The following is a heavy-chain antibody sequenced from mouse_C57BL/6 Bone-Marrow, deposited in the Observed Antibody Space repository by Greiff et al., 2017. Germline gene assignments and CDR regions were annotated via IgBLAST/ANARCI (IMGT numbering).Heavy chain of an antibody. CDR2: ISGGGGNT. V-gene: IGHV5-9*01. J-gene: IGHJ3*01. Sequence: EVMLVESGGGLVKSGGSLKLSCAASGFTFSSYTMSWVRQTPEKRLEWVATISGGGGNTYYPDSVKGRFTISRDNAKNTLYLQMSSLRSEGTALFYCASSYYSNYDPTWFAYWGQGTLVTVSA. CDR3: ASSYYSNYDPTWFAY. CDR1: GFTFSSYT. D-gene: IGHD2-5*01.